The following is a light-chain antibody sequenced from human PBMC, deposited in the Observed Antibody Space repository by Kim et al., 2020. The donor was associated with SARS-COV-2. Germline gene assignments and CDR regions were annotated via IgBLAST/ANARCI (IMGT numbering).Light chain of an antibody. CDR2: GKN. CDR1: SLRSYY. V-gene: IGLV3-19*01. CDR3: NSRDSNDNVV. Sequence: SSELTQDPAVSVALGQTVRITCQGDSLRSYYATWYQQKPRQAPLLVVYGKNNRPSGIPDRFSGSSSGNTTSLTITGAQAEDEADYYCNSRDSNDNVVFGG. J-gene: IGLJ2*01.